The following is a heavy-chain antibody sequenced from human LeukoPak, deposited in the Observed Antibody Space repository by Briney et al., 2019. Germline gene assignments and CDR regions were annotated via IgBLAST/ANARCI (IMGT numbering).Heavy chain of an antibody. CDR2: IYYSGST. CDR1: GGSISSYY. D-gene: IGHD3-3*01. J-gene: IGHJ5*02. V-gene: IGHV4-59*01. CDR3: ARGVPALAIFGVVIPYWFGP. Sequence: SETLSLTCTVSGGSISSYYWSWIRQPPGKGLEWIGYIYYSGSTNYNPSLKSRVTISVDTSKNQFSLKLSSVTAADTAVYYCARGVPALAIFGVVIPYWFGPWGQGTLVTVSS.